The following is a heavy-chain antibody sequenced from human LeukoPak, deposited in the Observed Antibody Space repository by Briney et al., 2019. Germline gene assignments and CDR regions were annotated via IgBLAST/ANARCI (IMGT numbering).Heavy chain of an antibody. J-gene: IGHJ4*02. V-gene: IGHV3-21*01. CDR2: ISSSAGYM. CDR3: ARGPWDYYDSSNYRTFDY. Sequence: GGSLRLSCAASGFIFRDYHIHWVRQAPGKGLEWVSSISSSAGYMYYADSVRGRFTISRDNARNSLYLQMNTLRAEDTAVYYCARGPWDYYDSSNYRTFDYWGQGTLVTVSS. CDR1: GFIFRDYH. D-gene: IGHD3-22*01.